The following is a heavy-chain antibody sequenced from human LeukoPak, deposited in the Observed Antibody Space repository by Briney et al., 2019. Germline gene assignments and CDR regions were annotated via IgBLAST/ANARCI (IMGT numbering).Heavy chain of an antibody. V-gene: IGHV3-30*02. CDR1: GFTFSNYG. CDR2: IRYDGSNK. Sequence: GGSLRLSCAASGFTFSNYGIHWVRQAPGKGLEWVAFIRYDGSNKYYADSVKGRFTISRDNSKNTLYLQMNSLRAEDTAVYYCAKIGKLVRDYWGQGTLVTVSS. CDR3: AKIGKLVRDY. D-gene: IGHD3-10*01. J-gene: IGHJ4*02.